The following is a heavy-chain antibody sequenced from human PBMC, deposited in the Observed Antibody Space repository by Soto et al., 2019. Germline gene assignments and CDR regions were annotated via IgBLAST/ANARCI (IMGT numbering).Heavy chain of an antibody. CDR1: GFTLSSYA. CDR3: ARDNSNYYFYGMDV. CDR2: ISGSGGST. V-gene: IGHV3-23*01. Sequence: GGSLRLSCAASGFTLSSYAMSWVRQAPGKGLEWVSAISGSGGSTYYADSVKGRFTIPRDNSKNTLYLQMSSLRAEDTAVYYCARDNSNYYFYGMDVWGQGTTVTVSS. J-gene: IGHJ6*02. D-gene: IGHD5-18*01.